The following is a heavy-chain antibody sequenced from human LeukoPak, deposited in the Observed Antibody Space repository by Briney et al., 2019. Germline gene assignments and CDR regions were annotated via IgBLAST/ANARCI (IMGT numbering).Heavy chain of an antibody. CDR3: AKTVNWNDGSPEYYFDY. Sequence: GGSLRLSCAASGFTFSSYAMCWVRQAPGKGLEWVSAISGSGGSTYYADSVKGRFTISRDNSKNTLYLQMNSLRAEDTAVYYCAKTVNWNDGSPEYYFDYWGQGTLVTVSS. CDR1: GFTFSSYA. J-gene: IGHJ4*02. D-gene: IGHD1-20*01. V-gene: IGHV3-23*01. CDR2: ISGSGGST.